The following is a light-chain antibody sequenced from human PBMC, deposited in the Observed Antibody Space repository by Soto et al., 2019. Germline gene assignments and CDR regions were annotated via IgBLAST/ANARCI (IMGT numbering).Light chain of an antibody. CDR3: SSYARVDSTLVF. V-gene: IGLV2-14*03. CDR1: TSDVGGYDY. J-gene: IGLJ2*01. CDR2: NVN. Sequence: QSALTQPASVSGSPGQSITISCTGTTSDVGGYDYVSWYQLHPGKAPKLLIFNVNKRPSGVSHRFSGSKSGSTASLTISGLQIEDEADYYCSSYARVDSTLVFFGGGTKVTVL.